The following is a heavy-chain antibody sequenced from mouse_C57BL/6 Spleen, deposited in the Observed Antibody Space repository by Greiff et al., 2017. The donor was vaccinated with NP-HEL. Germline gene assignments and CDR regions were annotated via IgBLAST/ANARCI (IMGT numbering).Heavy chain of an antibody. Sequence: EVQGVESGEGLVKPGGSLKLSCAASGFTFSSYAMSWVRQTPEKRLEWVAYISSGGDYIYYADTVKGRFTISRDNARNTLYLQMSSLKSEDTAMYYCTRDEGGNYDAMDYWGQGTSVTVSS. CDR1: GFTFSSYA. D-gene: IGHD2-1*01. CDR2: ISSGGDYI. J-gene: IGHJ4*01. V-gene: IGHV5-9-1*02. CDR3: TRDEGGNYDAMDY.